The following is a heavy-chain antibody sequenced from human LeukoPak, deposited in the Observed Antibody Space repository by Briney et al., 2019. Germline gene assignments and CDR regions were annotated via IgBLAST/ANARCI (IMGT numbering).Heavy chain of an antibody. D-gene: IGHD3-10*01. CDR1: GYRFTTYT. CDR3: ARDYHGSGRYFDL. J-gene: IGHJ2*01. V-gene: IGHV1-3*01. CDR2: ITPGNGNT. Sequence: ASVKVSCKASGYRFTTYTMHWVRQAPGQRLEWMGWITPGNGNTKYSQNFQDRVTIARDISASTAYMELNSLRSEDTAVYYCARDYHGSGRYFDLWGRGTLVTVSS.